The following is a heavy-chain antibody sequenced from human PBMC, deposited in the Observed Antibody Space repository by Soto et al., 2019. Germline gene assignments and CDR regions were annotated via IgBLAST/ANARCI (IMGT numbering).Heavy chain of an antibody. D-gene: IGHD1-26*01. J-gene: IGHJ1*01. V-gene: IGHV1-24*01. Sequence: GSVKVSCKVVGYSLRELSMHWVRQAPGKGLEWMGRFDPADDETIYAEIFQGRVTLTEDTSTDTAYMELSSLTSADTAVYYCASLPGSYLAAEYFHHWGPGTLVTVSS. CDR2: FDPADDET. CDR1: GYSLRELS. CDR3: ASLPGSYLAAEYFHH.